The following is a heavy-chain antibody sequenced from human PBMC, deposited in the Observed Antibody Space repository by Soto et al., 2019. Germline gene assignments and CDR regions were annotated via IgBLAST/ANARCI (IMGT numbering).Heavy chain of an antibody. CDR3: ARNSGWRLYDAFDI. CDR2: IWYDGSNK. D-gene: IGHD6-19*01. J-gene: IGHJ3*02. Sequence: GGSLRLSCAASGFTFSSYGMHWVRQAPGKGLEWVAVIWYDGSNKYYADSVKGRFTISRDNSKNTLYLQMNSLRAEDTAVYYCARNSGWRLYDAFDIWGQGTMVTVSS. CDR1: GFTFSSYG. V-gene: IGHV3-33*01.